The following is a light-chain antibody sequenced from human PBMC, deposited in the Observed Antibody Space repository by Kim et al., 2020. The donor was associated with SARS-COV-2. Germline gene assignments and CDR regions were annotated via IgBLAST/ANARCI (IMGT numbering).Light chain of an antibody. V-gene: IGKV3-11*01. CDR3: QQRSNWPT. CDR1: QSVSSY. Sequence: PLSPGERATLSCRASQSVSSYLAWYQQKPGQAPRLLIYDASNRATGIPARFSGSGSGTDFTLTISSLEPEDFAVYYCQQRSNWPTFGGGTKVDIK. J-gene: IGKJ4*01. CDR2: DAS.